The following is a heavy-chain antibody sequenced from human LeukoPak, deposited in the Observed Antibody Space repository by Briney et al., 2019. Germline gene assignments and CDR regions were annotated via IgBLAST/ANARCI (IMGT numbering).Heavy chain of an antibody. D-gene: IGHD5-12*01. Sequence: GGSLRLSCAASGFTVSSNYMSWVRQAPGKGLEWVSVIYSGGSTYYADSVKGRFTISRDNSKNTLYLQMNSLRAEDTAVYYCAKVHSGYDDDAFDIWGQGTMVTVSS. CDR1: GFTVSSNY. CDR2: IYSGGST. J-gene: IGHJ3*02. V-gene: IGHV3-66*01. CDR3: AKVHSGYDDDAFDI.